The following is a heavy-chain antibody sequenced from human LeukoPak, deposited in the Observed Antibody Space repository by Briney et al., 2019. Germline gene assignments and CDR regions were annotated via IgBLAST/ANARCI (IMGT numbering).Heavy chain of an antibody. CDR3: ARDGNWSGIDY. D-gene: IGHD3-3*01. J-gene: IGHJ4*02. CDR1: GYSISSGYY. CDR2: IYYSGST. Sequence: SETLSLTCTVSGYSISSGYYWGWIRQPPGKGLEWIGSIYYSGSTNYNPSLKSRVTISVDRSKNQFSLKLSSVTAADTAVYYCARDGNWSGIDYWGQGTLVTVSS. V-gene: IGHV4-38-2*02.